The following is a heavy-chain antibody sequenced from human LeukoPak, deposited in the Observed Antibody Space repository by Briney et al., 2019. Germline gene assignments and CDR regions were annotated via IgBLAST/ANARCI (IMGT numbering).Heavy chain of an antibody. CDR1: GYTFTSYY. Sequence: ASVKVSCKASGYTFTSYYMHWVRQARGQGLEWMGIINPSGGSTSYAQKFQGRVTMTRDMSTSTVYMELSSLRTEDTAVYYCARSGYDYPFDYWGQGTLVTVSS. D-gene: IGHD5-12*01. V-gene: IGHV1-46*03. CDR2: INPSGGST. CDR3: ARSGYDYPFDY. J-gene: IGHJ4*02.